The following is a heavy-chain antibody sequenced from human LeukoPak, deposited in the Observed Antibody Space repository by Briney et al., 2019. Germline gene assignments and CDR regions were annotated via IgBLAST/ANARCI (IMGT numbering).Heavy chain of an antibody. CDR1: GGSFSIYY. CDR3: VRDRELNY. V-gene: IGHV4-59*01. Sequence: PSETLSLTCAVYGGSFSIYYWSWIRQPPGKGLEWIGYIYNSGNTNYNPSFKSRVTISEDTPKNQFSLKLSSVTAADTAVYYCVRDRELNYWGQGTLVTVSS. D-gene: IGHD3-10*01. J-gene: IGHJ4*02. CDR2: IYNSGNT.